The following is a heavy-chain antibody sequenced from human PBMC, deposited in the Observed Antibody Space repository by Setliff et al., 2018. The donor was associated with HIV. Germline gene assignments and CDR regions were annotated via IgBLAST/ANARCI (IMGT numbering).Heavy chain of an antibody. J-gene: IGHJ4*02. CDR2: ISSSSSYT. CDR3: AKSKRSQSYFDY. CDR1: GFTFSDYY. Sequence: GGSLRLSCAASGFTFSDYYMSWIRQAPGKGLEWVSYISSSSSYTNYADSVKGRFTISRDNAKNSLYLQMNSLRAEDTAVYYCAKSKRSQSYFDYWGQGTLVTVSS. V-gene: IGHV3-11*06.